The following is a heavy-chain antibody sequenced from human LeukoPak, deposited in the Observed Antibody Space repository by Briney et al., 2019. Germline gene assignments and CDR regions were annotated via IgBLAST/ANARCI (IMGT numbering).Heavy chain of an antibody. D-gene: IGHD1-26*01. CDR1: GFTFSSYW. V-gene: IGHV3-7*01. Sequence: GGSLRLSCAASGFTFSSYWMSWVRQAPGKGLEWVANIKQDGSEKYYVDSVKGRFTISRDNAENSLYLQMNSLRAEDTAVYYCARSGSGSYYSLDAFDIWGQGTMVTVSS. CDR3: ARSGSGSYYSLDAFDI. J-gene: IGHJ3*02. CDR2: IKQDGSEK.